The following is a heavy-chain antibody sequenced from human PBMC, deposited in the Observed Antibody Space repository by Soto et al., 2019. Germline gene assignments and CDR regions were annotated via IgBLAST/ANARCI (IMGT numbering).Heavy chain of an antibody. Sequence: SETLSLTCTVSGCSISSGGYCWSWIRQHPGKGLEWIGYIYYSGSTYYNPSLKSRVTISVDTSKNQFSLKLSSVTAADTAVYYCARVGYCSSTSCYVPGSFDYWGQGTLVTVSS. CDR3: ARVGYCSSTSCYVPGSFDY. CDR2: IYYSGST. J-gene: IGHJ4*02. CDR1: GCSISSGGYC. D-gene: IGHD2-2*01. V-gene: IGHV4-31*03.